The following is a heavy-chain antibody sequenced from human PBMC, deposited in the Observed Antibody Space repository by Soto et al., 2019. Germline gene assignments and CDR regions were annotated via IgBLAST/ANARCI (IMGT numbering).Heavy chain of an antibody. V-gene: IGHV3-11*05. CDR3: XXXXXXIDV. J-gene: IGHJ6*02. CDR1: XLXXXXYY. CDR2: ITSSGSYT. Sequence: QVQLVESGGGLVKPGGSLRLSCAASXLXXXXYYMSXIRXAPGKGLEWVSYITSSGSYTKYADPVQGRFTISRDNAKNSLYLQMNSLXAXXXXXXXXXXXXXXIDVWGQGTTVTVSS.